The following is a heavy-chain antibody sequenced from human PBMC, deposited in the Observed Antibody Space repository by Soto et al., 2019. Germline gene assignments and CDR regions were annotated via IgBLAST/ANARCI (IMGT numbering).Heavy chain of an antibody. V-gene: IGHV2-5*02. J-gene: IGHJ4*02. CDR2: IYWDDDK. CDR1: GFSLSTSGVG. Sequence: QITLKESGPTLVKPTQTLTLTCTFSGFSLSTSGVGVGWIRQPPGKALEWLALIYWDDDKRYSPSLKSRLTITKDTSKNQVVLTMTNMDPVDTATYYCAHRPIAAAGLDYFDYWGQGTLVTVSS. CDR3: AHRPIAAAGLDYFDY. D-gene: IGHD6-13*01.